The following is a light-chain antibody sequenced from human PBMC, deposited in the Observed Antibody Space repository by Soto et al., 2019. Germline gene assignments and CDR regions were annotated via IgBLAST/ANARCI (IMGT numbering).Light chain of an antibody. Sequence: DIQMTQSPSAMSGYVGDRVTITCRASHGSGNYLAWFQQKPGKVPKRLINAVSSLLSGVPSRFSGSGSGTEFTLTISSLQTEDFATYDCLQYHSYPLTFGQGTRLEN. CDR2: AVS. J-gene: IGKJ5*01. CDR3: LQYHSYPLT. CDR1: HGSGNY. V-gene: IGKV1-17*03.